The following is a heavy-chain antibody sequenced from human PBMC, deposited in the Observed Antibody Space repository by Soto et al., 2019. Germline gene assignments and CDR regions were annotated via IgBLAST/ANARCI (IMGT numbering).Heavy chain of an antibody. J-gene: IGHJ6*01. D-gene: IGHD3-9*01. CDR2: INHVGTT. CDR3: ERGGVIFDYDMKL. Sequence: PXASLWLTFAVCGGSFSGYYCNWIRQHPGKGLEWIGEINHVGTTTYNPPLKSRVTITLDTSKSQISLTLNSLTAADTAVYYCERGGVIFDYDMKLWGLGTTVTVSS. CDR1: GGSFSGYY. V-gene: IGHV4-34*01.